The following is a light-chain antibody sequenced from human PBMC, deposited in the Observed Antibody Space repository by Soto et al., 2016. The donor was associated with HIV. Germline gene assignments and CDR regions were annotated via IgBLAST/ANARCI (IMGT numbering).Light chain of an antibody. CDR1: QTINNF. V-gene: IGKV1-39*01. J-gene: IGKJ3*01. Sequence: DIQMTQSPSSLSASVGDRVTITCRSSQTINNFLNWYQQKPGKAPKLLIYGASYLQSGVPSSFSGSGSGTDFTLTISSLQPEDFATYYCQQSSYTPFTFGPGTTVDIK. CDR2: GAS. CDR3: QQSSYTPFT.